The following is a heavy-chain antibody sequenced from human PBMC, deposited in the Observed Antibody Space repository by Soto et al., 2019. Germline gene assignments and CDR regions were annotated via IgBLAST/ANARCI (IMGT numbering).Heavy chain of an antibody. D-gene: IGHD1-26*01. CDR1: GFIFGNFG. J-gene: IGHJ5*02. Sequence: PGGSLRLSCAASGFIFGNFGMSWVRQAPGKGLEWISSISGSGFKKYYADSVKGRFTISRGNSKSTVYLELNNLSAEDTAVYHCAKNQGVELVPLATVDWFDPWGQGSVVTVSS. CDR3: AKNQGVELVPLATVDWFDP. CDR2: ISGSGFKK. V-gene: IGHV3-23*01.